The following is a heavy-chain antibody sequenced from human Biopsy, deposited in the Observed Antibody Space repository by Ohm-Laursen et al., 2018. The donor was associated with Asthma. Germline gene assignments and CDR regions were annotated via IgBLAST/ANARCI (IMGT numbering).Heavy chain of an antibody. CDR2: IFAANSET. CDR1: GYPFSDSW. J-gene: IGHJ4*02. D-gene: IGHD2/OR15-2a*01. Sequence: ASLRISCKASGYPFSDSWIGWVRQMPGKGLEWMGIIFAANSETKYSPSFQGQVTISADMSISTAFLQWSSLKASDTAIYYCARFIDGTFFVDYWGQGTLVTVSS. V-gene: IGHV5-51*01. CDR3: ARFIDGTFFVDY.